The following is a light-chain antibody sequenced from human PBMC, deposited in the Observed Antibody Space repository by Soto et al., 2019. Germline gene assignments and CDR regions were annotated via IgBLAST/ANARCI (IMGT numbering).Light chain of an antibody. V-gene: IGLV3-21*02. J-gene: IGLJ3*02. Sequence: SYELTQPPSVSVAPGQTARITCGGNKIGRKSVHWYQQKPGQAPVLVVYDDSDRPSGIPERFSGSNSGNTATLTISRVEAGDEADYYCQVWDDSSDHLWVFGGGTKVTVL. CDR2: DDS. CDR3: QVWDDSSDHLWV. CDR1: KIGRKS.